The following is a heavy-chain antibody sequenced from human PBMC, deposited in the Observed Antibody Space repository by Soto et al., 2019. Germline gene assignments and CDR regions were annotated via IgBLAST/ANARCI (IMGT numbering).Heavy chain of an antibody. CDR2: INHSGST. CDR3: ARVRREFDTSGPVDY. V-gene: IGHV4-34*01. CDR1: GGSFSGYY. Sequence: SETLSLTCAVYGGSFSGYYWSWIRQPPGKGLEWIGEINHSGSTNYNPSLKSRVTMSVDRSRNQFSLKLNSVTAADTAVYYCARVRREFDTSGPVDYWGQGTLVTVSS. D-gene: IGHD3-10*01. J-gene: IGHJ4*02.